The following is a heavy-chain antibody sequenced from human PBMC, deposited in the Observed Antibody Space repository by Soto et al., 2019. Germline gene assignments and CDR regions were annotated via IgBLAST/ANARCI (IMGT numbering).Heavy chain of an antibody. J-gene: IGHJ5*02. CDR1: GGSISKFY. D-gene: IGHD3-10*01. Sequence: QVHLQESGPGLVKPSETLSLTCSVSGGSISKFYWSWIRKTAGKGLAWMGRVYATGTTDYNPSLRSRVAMSVDISRKTFSLRLTSVTDADTGMYYCVRDGSKTLRDWFDPWGQGKLVTDSS. CDR3: VRDGSKTLRDWFDP. V-gene: IGHV4-4*07. CDR2: VYATGTT.